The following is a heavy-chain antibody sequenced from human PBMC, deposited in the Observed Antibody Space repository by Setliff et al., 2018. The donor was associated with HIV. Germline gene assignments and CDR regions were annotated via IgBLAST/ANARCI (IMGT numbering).Heavy chain of an antibody. J-gene: IGHJ4*02. CDR3: TKNLYRSPWSPLDY. D-gene: IGHD6-19*01. CDR2: ISNEGTE. V-gene: IGHV3-30*18. Sequence: LRLSCEASGFTLSGYGMHWVRQAPGKGLEWVTVISNEGTEYYADSVRGRFTISRDNSKNTLYLQMNSLRAEDTAVYYCTKNLYRSPWSPLDYWGQGTLVTVSS. CDR1: GFTLSGYG.